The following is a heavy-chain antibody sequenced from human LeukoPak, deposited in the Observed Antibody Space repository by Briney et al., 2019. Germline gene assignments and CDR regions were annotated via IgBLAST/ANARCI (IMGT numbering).Heavy chain of an antibody. D-gene: IGHD6-19*01. Sequence: GGSLRLSCAASGFTFSSYAMSWVRQAPGKGLEWVSAISGSGGSTYYADSVKGRFTISRDNAKNSLYLQMNSLRAEDTAVYYCASFSRIAVAGHFDYWGQGTLVTVSS. CDR2: ISGSGGST. CDR3: ASFSRIAVAGHFDY. CDR1: GFTFSSYA. V-gene: IGHV3-23*01. J-gene: IGHJ4*02.